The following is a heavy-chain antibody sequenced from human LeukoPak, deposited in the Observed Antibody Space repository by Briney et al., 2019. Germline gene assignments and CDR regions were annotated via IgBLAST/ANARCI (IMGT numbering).Heavy chain of an antibody. CDR1: GGSINSYY. V-gene: IGHV4-34*01. D-gene: IGHD3-22*01. CDR3: ARRRYYYDSSGYAN. J-gene: IGHJ4*02. Sequence: SETLSLTCTVSGGSINSYYWSWIRQPPGKGLEWIGEINHSGSTNYNPSLKSRVTISVDTSKNQFSLKLSSVTAADTAVYYCARRRYYYDSSGYANWGQGTLVTVSS. CDR2: INHSGST.